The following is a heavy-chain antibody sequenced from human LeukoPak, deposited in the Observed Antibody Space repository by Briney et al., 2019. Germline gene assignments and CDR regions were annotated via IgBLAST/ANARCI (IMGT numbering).Heavy chain of an antibody. Sequence: PSETLSLTCTVSGGSISSSSYYWGWIRQPPGKGLEWIGSIYYSGSTNYNPSLRSRLTMSVDTSKNQFSLRLTSVTAADTAIYYCARHGDITVGYPLDIWGRGTRVIVSS. V-gene: IGHV4-39*01. D-gene: IGHD1-20*01. CDR3: ARHGDITVGYPLDI. CDR1: GGSISSSSYY. CDR2: IYYSGST. J-gene: IGHJ3*02.